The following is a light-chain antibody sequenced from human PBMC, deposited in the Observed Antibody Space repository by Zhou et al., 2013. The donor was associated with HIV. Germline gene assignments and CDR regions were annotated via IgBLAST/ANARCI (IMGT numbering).Light chain of an antibody. CDR2: TAS. Sequence: EIVMTQFPATVSVFPGDRATLSCRASQGLNGDLAWYQQKPGQTPRLIIYTASIRATDTPARFSGSGSGTEFTLTINSLQPEDIATYFCLNYDNAPRTFGQGTKVEIK. CDR3: LNYDNAPRT. V-gene: IGKV3-15*01. J-gene: IGKJ1*01. CDR1: QGLNGD.